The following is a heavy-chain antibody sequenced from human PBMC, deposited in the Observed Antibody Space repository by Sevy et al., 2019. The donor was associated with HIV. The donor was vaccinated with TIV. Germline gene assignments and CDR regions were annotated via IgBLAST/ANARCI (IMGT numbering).Heavy chain of an antibody. J-gene: IGHJ6*02. CDR3: ARDRDDYASGRRHPYYYYHGMDV. V-gene: IGHV3-21*01. D-gene: IGHD3-10*01. Sequence: GGSLRLSCVGSEFTFNDDFMTWVRQAPGKGLEWVPSISSRSTYIYYADSVKGRFTISRDNAKNSMFLQMNSLRPEETAEYDCARDRDDYASGRRHPYYYYHGMDVWGQGTTVTVSS. CDR1: EFTFNDDF. CDR2: ISSRSTYI.